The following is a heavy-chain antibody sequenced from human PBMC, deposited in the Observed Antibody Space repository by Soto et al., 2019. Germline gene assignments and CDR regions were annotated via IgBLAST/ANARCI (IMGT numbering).Heavy chain of an antibody. V-gene: IGHV1-18*01. Sequence: QVQLVQSGAEVKKPGASVKVSCKASGYTFTSYGISWVRHAPGQGLEWMGWTSAYNGSTNYAQKLQGRVTMTTDTSTSTAYMELRSLRSDDTAVYYCARRQWLVGGYYYGLDVWGQGTTVTVSS. D-gene: IGHD6-19*01. J-gene: IGHJ6*02. CDR2: TSAYNGST. CDR1: GYTFTSYG. CDR3: ARRQWLVGGYYYGLDV.